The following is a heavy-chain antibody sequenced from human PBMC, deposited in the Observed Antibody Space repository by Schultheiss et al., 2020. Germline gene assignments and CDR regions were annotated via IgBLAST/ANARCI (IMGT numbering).Heavy chain of an antibody. V-gene: IGHV3-30*03. CDR3: ARDKTFED. Sequence: GGSLRLSCAASGFTFSSYSMNWVRQAPGKGLEWVAVISYDGSNKYYADSVKGRFTFSRDNSKNTLYLQMNSLRAEDTAVYYCARDKTFEDWGQGTLVTVSS. CDR2: ISYDGSNK. J-gene: IGHJ4*02. CDR1: GFTFSSYS.